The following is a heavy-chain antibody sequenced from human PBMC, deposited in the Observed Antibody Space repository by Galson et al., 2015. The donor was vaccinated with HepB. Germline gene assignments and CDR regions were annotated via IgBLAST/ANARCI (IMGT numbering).Heavy chain of an antibody. V-gene: IGHV3-7*03. D-gene: IGHD3-10*01. CDR2: IKQDGSEK. CDR1: GFTFSSYW. Sequence: SLRLSCAASGFTFSSYWMSWVRQAPGKGLEWVANIKQDGSEKYYVDSVKGRFTISRDNAKNSLYLQMNSLRAEDTAVYYCARELLWFGEFGGGWFDPWGQGTLVTVSS. J-gene: IGHJ5*02. CDR3: ARELLWFGEFGGGWFDP.